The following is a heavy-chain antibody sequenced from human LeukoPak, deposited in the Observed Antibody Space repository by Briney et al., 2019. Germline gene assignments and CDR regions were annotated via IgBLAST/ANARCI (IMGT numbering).Heavy chain of an antibody. CDR3: ARDPEYCSSTGCWDYYYGMDV. Sequence: SETLSLTCTVSGGSISSYYWSWIRQPPGKGLEWIGYIYYSGSTNYNPSLKSRVTISVGTSKNQFSLKLSSVTAADTAVYYCARDPEYCSSTGCWDYYYGMDVWGQGTTVTVSS. D-gene: IGHD2-2*01. CDR2: IYYSGST. V-gene: IGHV4-59*01. CDR1: GGSISSYY. J-gene: IGHJ6*02.